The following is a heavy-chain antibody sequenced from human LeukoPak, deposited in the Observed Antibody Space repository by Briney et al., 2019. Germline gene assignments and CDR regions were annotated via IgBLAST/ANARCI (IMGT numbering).Heavy chain of an antibody. V-gene: IGHV3-48*01. J-gene: IGHJ4*02. CDR3: ARLSTVTNFDY. Sequence: PGGSLRLSCAASGFTFSSYAMSWVRQAPGKGLEWVSYISTSSSTIYYADSVRGRFTISRDNAKNSLYLQMNSLRAEDTAVYYCARLSTVTNFDYWGQGTLVTVSS. CDR1: GFTFSSYA. D-gene: IGHD4-17*01. CDR2: ISTSSSTI.